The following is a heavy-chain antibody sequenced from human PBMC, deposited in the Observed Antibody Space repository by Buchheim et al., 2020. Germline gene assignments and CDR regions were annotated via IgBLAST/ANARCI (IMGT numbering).Heavy chain of an antibody. J-gene: IGHJ6*02. CDR1: GFTFSSYS. CDR2: ISSSSSTI. V-gene: IGHV3-48*04. CDR3: ARDGVFLEWGLYYYYYGMDV. Sequence: EVQLVESGGGLVQPGGSLRLSCAASGFTFSSYSMNWVRQAPGKGLEWVSYISSSSSTISYADSVKGRFTISRDNAKNSLYLQMNSLRAEDTAVYYCARDGVFLEWGLYYYYYGMDVWGQGTT. D-gene: IGHD3-3*01.